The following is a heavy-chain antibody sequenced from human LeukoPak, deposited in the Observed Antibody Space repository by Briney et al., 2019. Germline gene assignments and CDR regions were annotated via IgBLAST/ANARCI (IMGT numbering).Heavy chain of an antibody. J-gene: IGHJ5*02. CDR2: IYSDDEK. V-gene: IGHV2-5*02. CDR1: GFSLTNRKVG. CDR3: AHGSLSAAEFSWFDP. Sequence: SGPTLVKPTQTLTLTCTFSGFSLTNRKVGVGWIRQPPGKALEWLAFIYSDDEKRYSPSLNSRLTITEDSSKNQVVLTMTNMEPVDTAPYYRAHGSLSAAEFSWFDPWGQGTLVTVSS. D-gene: IGHD6-13*01.